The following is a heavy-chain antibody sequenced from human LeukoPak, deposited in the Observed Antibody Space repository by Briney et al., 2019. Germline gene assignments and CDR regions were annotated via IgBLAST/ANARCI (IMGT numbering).Heavy chain of an antibody. CDR3: ARRGYNSGSYIGEDF. CDR1: GFTFSDYS. CDR2: INSDGKTT. J-gene: IGHJ4*02. V-gene: IGHV3-48*01. Sequence: PGGSLRLSCAASGFTFSDYSMNWVRQAPGKGLEDLSYINSDGKTTWYADSVKGRFTASRDNAKNTLYLQMNSLRAEDTAVYYCARRGYNSGSYIGEDFWGQGTLVTVSS. D-gene: IGHD6-19*01.